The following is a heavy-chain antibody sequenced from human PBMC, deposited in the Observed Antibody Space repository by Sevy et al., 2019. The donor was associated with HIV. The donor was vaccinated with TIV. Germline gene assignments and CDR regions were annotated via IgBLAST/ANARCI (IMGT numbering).Heavy chain of an antibody. CDR2: INPSGGST. CDR1: GYTFTSYY. V-gene: IGHV1-46*01. Sequence: ASVKVSCKASGYTFTSYYMHWVRQPPGQGLEWMGIINPSGGSTSYAQKFQGRVTMTRDTSTSTVYMELSSLRSEDTAVYYCARAGPVLRFLEWPGDGRYDYWGQGTLVTVSS. CDR3: ARAGPVLRFLEWPGDGRYDY. J-gene: IGHJ4*02. D-gene: IGHD3-3*01.